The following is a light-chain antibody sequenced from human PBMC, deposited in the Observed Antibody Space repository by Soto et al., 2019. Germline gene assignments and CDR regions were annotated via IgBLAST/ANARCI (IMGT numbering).Light chain of an antibody. CDR2: GNR. CDR3: QAYDYSLTASV. CDR1: SSNLGAGYD. V-gene: IGLV1-40*01. J-gene: IGLJ3*02. Sequence: QTVVTQPPSVSGAPGQRVTISCTGNSSNLGAGYDVHWYQQLPGAAPKLVIFGNRNRPSGVPERFSGSKSGTSASLAITGLQTEDEADYYCQAYDYSLTASVFGGGTKVTVL.